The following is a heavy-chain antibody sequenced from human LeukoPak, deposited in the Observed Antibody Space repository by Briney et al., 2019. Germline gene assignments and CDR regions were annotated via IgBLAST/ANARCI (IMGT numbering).Heavy chain of an antibody. J-gene: IGHJ4*02. V-gene: IGHV3-30*04. CDR1: GFTSSNFA. D-gene: IGHD3-10*01. Sequence: GRPLRLSCAASGFTSSNFAMHWVRQAPGKGLEWVAGISYDAGKTYYADSVRGRFTISRDTSKNTLYLQMNGLRAEDTAVYYCARDSGRSATYFNYWGQGTLVTVSS. CDR2: ISYDAGKT. CDR3: ARDSGRSATYFNY.